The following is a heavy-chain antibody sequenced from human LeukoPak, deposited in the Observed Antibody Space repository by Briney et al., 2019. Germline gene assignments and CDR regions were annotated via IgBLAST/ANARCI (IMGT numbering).Heavy chain of an antibody. CDR3: ARDYSGRDVGTDY. V-gene: IGHV3-7*01. Sequence: GGSLRLSCAASGFTFSSHWMSWVRQAPGKGPEWVANINLHGSEKYYVDSVKGRFTISRDNGKNSLYLQLNSLRAEDTAVYYCARDYSGRDVGTDYWGRGTLVTVSS. CDR2: INLHGSEK. J-gene: IGHJ4*02. CDR1: GFTFSSHW. D-gene: IGHD1-26*01.